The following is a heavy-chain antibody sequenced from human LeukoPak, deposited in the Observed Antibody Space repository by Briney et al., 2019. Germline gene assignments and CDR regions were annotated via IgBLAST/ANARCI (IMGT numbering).Heavy chain of an antibody. J-gene: IGHJ5*02. Sequence: ASVKVSCKASGYTFTGYYMHWVRQAPGQGLEWMGWINPNSGGTNYAQKFQGRVTMTRDTSISTAYMELSRLRSDDTAVYYCARDRYYDFWSGYYSWFDPWGQGTLVTVSS. CDR2: INPNSGGT. D-gene: IGHD3-3*01. CDR3: ARDRYYDFWSGYYSWFDP. V-gene: IGHV1-2*02. CDR1: GYTFTGYY.